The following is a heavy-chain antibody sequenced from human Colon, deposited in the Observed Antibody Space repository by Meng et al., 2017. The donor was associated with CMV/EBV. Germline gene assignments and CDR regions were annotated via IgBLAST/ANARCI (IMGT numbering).Heavy chain of an antibody. Sequence: ASVKVSCKASGYTFSDSYIHWVRQAPGQGLQWMGWINPDSGDTNYEQKFRGRVTMTRDTSIDTVYMELGSLRSDDTAVYYCAREGGGVRRQLYFYGLDVWGQGTTVTVSS. J-gene: IGHJ6*02. V-gene: IGHV1-2*02. CDR3: AREGGGVRRQLYFYGLDV. CDR1: GYTFSDSY. D-gene: IGHD3-16*01. CDR2: INPDSGDT.